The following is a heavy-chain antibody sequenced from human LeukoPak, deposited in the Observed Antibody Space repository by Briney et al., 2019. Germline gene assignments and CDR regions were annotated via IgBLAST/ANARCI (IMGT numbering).Heavy chain of an antibody. Sequence: SETLSLTCTVSGGSISRHYWSWIRQPPGKGLELIGYIYYSGSTSYNPSLKSRVTISVDTSKNQFSLKLSSVTAADTAVYYCARHKNGGSFPLDSWGQGTLVTVSS. V-gene: IGHV4-59*08. CDR1: GGSISRHY. CDR2: IYYSGST. J-gene: IGHJ4*02. CDR3: ARHKNGGSFPLDS. D-gene: IGHD1-26*01.